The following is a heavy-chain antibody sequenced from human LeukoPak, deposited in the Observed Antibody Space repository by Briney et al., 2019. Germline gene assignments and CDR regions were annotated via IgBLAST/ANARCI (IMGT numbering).Heavy chain of an antibody. V-gene: IGHV5-51*01. CDR2: IYPGDSDT. Sequence: GESLKISCKGSGYSFTSYWIGWVRQMPGKGLEWMGIIYPGDSDTRYSPSFQGQVTISADKSISTAYLQWSSLKASDTAMYYCASPGYYYDSSGSPDAFDIWGQGTMVTVSS. J-gene: IGHJ3*02. D-gene: IGHD3-22*01. CDR1: GYSFTSYW. CDR3: ASPGYYYDSSGSPDAFDI.